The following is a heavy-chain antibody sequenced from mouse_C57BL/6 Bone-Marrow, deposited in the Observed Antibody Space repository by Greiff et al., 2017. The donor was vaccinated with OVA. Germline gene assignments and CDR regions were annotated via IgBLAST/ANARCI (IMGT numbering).Heavy chain of an antibody. CDR2: IDPSDSYT. CDR1: GYTFTSYW. CDR3: ARGGYYGRNAMDY. V-gene: IGHV1-50*01. J-gene: IGHJ4*01. D-gene: IGHD1-1*01. Sequence: QVQLQQPGAELVKPGASVKLSCKASGYTFTSYWMQWVKQRPGQGLEWIGEIDPSDSYTNYNQKFKGKATLTVDTSSSTAYMQLSSLTSEDSAVYYGARGGYYGRNAMDYWGQGTSVTVSS.